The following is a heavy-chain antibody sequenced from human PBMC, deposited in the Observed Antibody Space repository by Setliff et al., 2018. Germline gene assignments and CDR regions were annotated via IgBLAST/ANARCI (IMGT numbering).Heavy chain of an antibody. CDR2: MSPVYGIA. V-gene: IGHV1-3*01. Sequence: ASVKVSCKASGYTFTDKAIHWVRQAPGQRLEWMGWMSPVYGIANYALKFQGRVTLTADTSTTTAYLELTSLRYDDTAVYYCVRGPGPSVVVAIPFDHWGQGSLVTVSS. CDR3: VRGPGPSVVVAIPFDH. CDR1: GYTFTDKA. D-gene: IGHD5-12*01. J-gene: IGHJ4*02.